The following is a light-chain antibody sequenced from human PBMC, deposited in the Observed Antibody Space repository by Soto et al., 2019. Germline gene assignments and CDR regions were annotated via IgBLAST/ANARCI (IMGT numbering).Light chain of an antibody. V-gene: IGKV3-11*01. Sequence: EIVLTQSPATLSLSPGGGATLSCRASQNIGTYLAWYQQKGGQAPRLVIFDASSRASGVPARFSGSGSGTDFTLAISSLEHEDFAIYYCQQRRNWPVTFGGGTKVEI. CDR2: DAS. J-gene: IGKJ4*01. CDR1: QNIGTY. CDR3: QQRRNWPVT.